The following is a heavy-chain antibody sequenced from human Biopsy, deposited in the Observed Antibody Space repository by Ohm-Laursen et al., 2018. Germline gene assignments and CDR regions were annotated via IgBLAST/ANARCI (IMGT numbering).Heavy chain of an antibody. Sequence: SLRLSCSASGFTFSDYYMNWFRRAPGKGLEWIAYIHKDSTTECYADSVRGRFSISRDNAQKSPYLQMNSLRAEDTAVYYCARDRRDWQHFFDYWGQGTEVIVSS. CDR2: IHKDSTTE. CDR1: GFTFSDYY. V-gene: IGHV3-11*01. D-gene: IGHD3-3*02. J-gene: IGHJ4*02. CDR3: ARDRRDWQHFFDY.